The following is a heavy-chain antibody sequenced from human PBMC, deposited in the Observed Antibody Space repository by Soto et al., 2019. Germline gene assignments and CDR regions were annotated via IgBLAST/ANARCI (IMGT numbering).Heavy chain of an antibody. CDR2: MYSGGDI. J-gene: IGHJ4*01. CDR3: VSRIPSWVFDY. CDR1: GFTVNTNY. Sequence: PGWSLRLSCRVSGFTVNTNYMYLVRQAPGRGLEWVSAMYSGGDIHYADSVKGRFTISRDTSENTLYLRMDKLRVEDTAVYFCVSRIPSWVFDYWGEGTLVTVSS. D-gene: IGHD3-16*01. V-gene: IGHV3-53*01.